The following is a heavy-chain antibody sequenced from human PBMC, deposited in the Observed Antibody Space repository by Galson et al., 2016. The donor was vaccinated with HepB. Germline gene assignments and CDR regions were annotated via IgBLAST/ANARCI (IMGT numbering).Heavy chain of an antibody. D-gene: IGHD3-9*01. Sequence: SLRLSCAASGFTFSSYAMHWVRQAPGKGLKWVAVISYDGSNKYYADSVKGRFTISRDNSKNTLYLQMNSLRAEDTAVYYCARDRRRYFDWFVLWSQGTLVTVSS. V-gene: IGHV3-30-3*01. CDR3: ARDRRRYFDWFVL. J-gene: IGHJ4*02. CDR2: ISYDGSNK. CDR1: GFTFSSYA.